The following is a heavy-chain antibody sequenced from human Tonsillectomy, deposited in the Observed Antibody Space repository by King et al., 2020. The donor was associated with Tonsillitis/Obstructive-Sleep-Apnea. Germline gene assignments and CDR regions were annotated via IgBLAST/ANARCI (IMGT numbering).Heavy chain of an antibody. CDR3: AGNRKVDY. CDR2: ISYSGNT. CDR1: GGSISSYY. Sequence: VQLQESGPGLVKPSETLSLTCTVSGGSISSYYWSWIRQPPGKGLEWIAYISYSGNTNYNPSLKSRVTISIDTSKNQLSLKLSSVTAADTAVYYCAGNRKVDYWGQGTLVTVSS. V-gene: IGHV4-59*08. J-gene: IGHJ4*02. D-gene: IGHD1-14*01.